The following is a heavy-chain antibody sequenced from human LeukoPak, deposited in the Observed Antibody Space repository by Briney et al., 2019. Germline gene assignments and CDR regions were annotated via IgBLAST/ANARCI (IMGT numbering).Heavy chain of an antibody. J-gene: IGHJ3*02. Sequence: PGGSLRLSCAASGFTFSSYGMSWVCQAPGKGLEWVSAISNSGGSTYYADPVKGRFTISRDNSKNTLYLQMNSLRAEDTAVYYCAKDLSYGDPVIWGQGTMVTVSS. D-gene: IGHD4-17*01. V-gene: IGHV3-23*01. CDR3: AKDLSYGDPVI. CDR2: ISNSGGST. CDR1: GFTFSSYG.